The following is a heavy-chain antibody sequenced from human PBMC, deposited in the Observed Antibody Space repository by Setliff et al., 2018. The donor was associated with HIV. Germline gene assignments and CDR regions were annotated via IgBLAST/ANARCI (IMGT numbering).Heavy chain of an antibody. J-gene: IGHJ1*01. CDR1: GFIFSSYS. V-gene: IGHV3-48*03. CDR3: AKGGANGWYGGYFQH. CDR2: ISSTGYTI. Sequence: PGGSLRLSCAASGFIFSSYSMNWVRQAPGKGPEWVSSISSTGYTIHYADSVKGRFTISRDNAKNSLYLQMNSLRVEDTAVYYCAKGGANGWYGGYFQHWGQGTLVTVSS. D-gene: IGHD6-19*01.